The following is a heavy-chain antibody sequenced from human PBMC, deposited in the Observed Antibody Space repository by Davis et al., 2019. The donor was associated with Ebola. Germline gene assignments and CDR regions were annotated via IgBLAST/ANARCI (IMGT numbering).Heavy chain of an antibody. J-gene: IGHJ4*02. Sequence: PGGSLRLSCKGSGYSFTSYWIGWVRQMPGKGLEWMGIIYPGDSDTRYSPSFQGQVTISVDKSISTAYLQWSSLKASDSAMYYCARHGDFWSGNYPRHFDYWGQGTLVTVSS. D-gene: IGHD3-3*01. CDR2: IYPGDSDT. V-gene: IGHV5-51*01. CDR3: ARHGDFWSGNYPRHFDY. CDR1: GYSFTSYW.